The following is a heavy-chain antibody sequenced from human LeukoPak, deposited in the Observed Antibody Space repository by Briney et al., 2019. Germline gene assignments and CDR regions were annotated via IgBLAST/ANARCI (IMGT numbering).Heavy chain of an antibody. V-gene: IGHV3-20*04. CDR3: ARGAYFYDSSGYYFFDY. Sequence: GGSLRLSCAASGFTFNDYGMSWVRQAPGKGLEWVSGINWNGGSTSYADSVKGRFTISRDNAKNSLYLQMNSLRAEDTALYYCARGAYFYDSSGYYFFDYWGQGTLVTVSS. CDR2: INWNGGST. CDR1: GFTFNDYG. J-gene: IGHJ4*02. D-gene: IGHD3-22*01.